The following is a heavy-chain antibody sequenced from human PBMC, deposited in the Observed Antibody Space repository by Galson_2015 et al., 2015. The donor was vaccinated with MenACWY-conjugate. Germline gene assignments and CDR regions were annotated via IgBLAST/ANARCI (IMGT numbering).Heavy chain of an antibody. Sequence: QSGAEVKKPGESLKISCKGSGYSFTTYWIGWVRQMPGKGLEWMGIIYPGDSDTRYRPSFQGQVTISADKSVNTSYLQWSSLKAAVTAGYYCARRLFEPEGFDYWGQGTLVTVSS. V-gene: IGHV5-51*01. CDR2: IYPGDSDT. J-gene: IGHJ4*02. CDR3: ARRLFEPEGFDY. CDR1: GYSFTTYW. D-gene: IGHD3-10*02.